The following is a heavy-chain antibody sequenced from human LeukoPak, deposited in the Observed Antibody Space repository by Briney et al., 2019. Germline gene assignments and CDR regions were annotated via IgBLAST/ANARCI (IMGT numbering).Heavy chain of an antibody. CDR1: GGSISSSNW. V-gene: IGHV4-4*02. Sequence: PSGTLSLTCAVSGGSISSSNWWSWVRQPPGKGLEWIGEIYHSGSTNYNPSLKSRVTISVDKSKNQFSLKLSSVTAADTAVYYCAALWFGELSPFDYWGQGTLVTVSS. CDR3: AALWFGELSPFDY. D-gene: IGHD3-10*01. J-gene: IGHJ4*02. CDR2: IYHSGST.